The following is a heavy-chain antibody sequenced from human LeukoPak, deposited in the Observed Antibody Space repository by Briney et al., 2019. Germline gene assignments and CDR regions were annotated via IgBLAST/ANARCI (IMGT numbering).Heavy chain of an antibody. D-gene: IGHD3-9*01. CDR1: GYTFTSYD. Sequence: ASVKVSCKASGYTFTSYDINWVRQATGQGLEWMGWMNPNSGNTGYAQKFQGRVTMTRNTSISTAYMELSSLRSEDTAVYYRARGGYDILTGYHNFDYWGQGTLVTVSS. CDR3: ARGGYDILTGYHNFDY. J-gene: IGHJ4*02. V-gene: IGHV1-8*01. CDR2: MNPNSGNT.